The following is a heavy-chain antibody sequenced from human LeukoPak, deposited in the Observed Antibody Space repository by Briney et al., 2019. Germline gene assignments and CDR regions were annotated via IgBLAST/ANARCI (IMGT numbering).Heavy chain of an antibody. V-gene: IGHV1-3*01. D-gene: IGHD6-13*01. CDR2: INADNGDT. J-gene: IGHJ4*02. Sequence: GASVKVSRKASGYTFTNYAIHWVRQAPGQRLEWMGWINADNGDTKYLQRFQGRVTITRDTSASTAYMELSSLRYEDTAVFYCARGPIAAVAFFDYWGQGTLVSVSS. CDR1: GYTFTNYA. CDR3: ARGPIAAVAFFDY.